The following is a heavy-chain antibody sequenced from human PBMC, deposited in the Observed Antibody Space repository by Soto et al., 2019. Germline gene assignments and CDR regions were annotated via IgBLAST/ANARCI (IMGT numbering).Heavy chain of an antibody. CDR2: LNPNTGVT. J-gene: IGHJ4*02. D-gene: IGHD3-10*01. CDR1: AYTFTGYY. CDR3: ARAAVGGEYYYFDY. V-gene: IGHV1-2*02. Sequence: QVQLVQTGAEVKKPGASVMVSCKASAYTFTGYYIHWVRQAPGQGLEWMGWLNPNTGVTKYAHKFQGRVIMTRDTSISTAYMHLSSLTSYDTAIYYCARAAVGGEYYYFDYWGQRTLVTVSS.